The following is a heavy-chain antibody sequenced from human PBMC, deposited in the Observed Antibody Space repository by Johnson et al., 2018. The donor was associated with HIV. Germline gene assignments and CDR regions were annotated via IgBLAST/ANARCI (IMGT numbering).Heavy chain of an antibody. CDR2: IKQDGSEK. J-gene: IGHJ3*02. V-gene: IGHV3-7*01. CDR1: GFTFSSYW. D-gene: IGHD1-26*01. CDR3: AGDRQSGGGDADVFDI. Sequence: VQLVESGGGVVRPGGSLRLSCAASGFTFSSYWMSWVRQAPGKGLEWVANIKQDGSEKYYVESVKGRFTISRDKAKNSLYLQMNSRSAEDTAVDYCAGDRQSGGGDADVFDIWGQGTMVSVSS.